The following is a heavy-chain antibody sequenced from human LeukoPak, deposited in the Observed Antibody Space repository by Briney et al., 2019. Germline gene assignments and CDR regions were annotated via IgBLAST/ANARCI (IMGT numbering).Heavy chain of an antibody. Sequence: GGSLRLSCAASGFTFSSHWMHWVRQAPGKGLVWVSRINSDGSSISYADAVKGRFTISRDNAKNTLYLQMNSLRAEDTAVYYCAKIPSATVTTGNFDYWGQGTLVTVS. V-gene: IGHV3-74*01. CDR3: AKIPSATVTTGNFDY. J-gene: IGHJ4*02. CDR1: GFTFSSHW. D-gene: IGHD4-17*01. CDR2: INSDGSSI.